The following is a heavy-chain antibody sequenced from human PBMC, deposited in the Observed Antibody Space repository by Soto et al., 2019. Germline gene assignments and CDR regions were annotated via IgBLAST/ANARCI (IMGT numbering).Heavy chain of an antibody. J-gene: IGHJ4*02. Sequence: GGSLRLSCAASGFTFRTYAMNWVRQAPGKGLEWVSLILAGGDKTYYADSVKGRFAISRDNSKNTLYLQMNNLRAEDTAVYYCAKYFWPDGKNDLDFWGTGTLVTVAS. CDR2: ILAGGDKT. CDR3: AKYFWPDGKNDLDF. V-gene: IGHV3-23*01. CDR1: GFTFRTYA. D-gene: IGHD3-3*01.